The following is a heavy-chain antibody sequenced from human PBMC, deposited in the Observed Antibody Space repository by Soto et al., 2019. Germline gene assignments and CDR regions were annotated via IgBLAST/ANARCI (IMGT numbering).Heavy chain of an antibody. J-gene: IGHJ6*02. D-gene: IGHD3-22*01. CDR3: TKDITMIVLVITHYYYGMDV. CDR1: GFTFSSYG. CDR2: ISYDGSNK. V-gene: IGHV3-30*18. Sequence: QVQLVESGGGVVQPGRSLRLSCAASGFTFSSYGMHWVRQAPGKGLEWVAVISYDGSNKYYADSVKGRFTISRDNSKNTLYLQMNSLRAEDSAVYYCTKDITMIVLVITHYYYGMDVWGQGTTVTVSS.